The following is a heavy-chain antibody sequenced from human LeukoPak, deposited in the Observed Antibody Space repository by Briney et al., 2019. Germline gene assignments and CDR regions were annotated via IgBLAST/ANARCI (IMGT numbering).Heavy chain of an antibody. CDR3: ARDGRDGYNCH. CDR2: ISAYNGNK. CDR1: GYTFTSYG. Sequence: ASVKVSRKASGYTFTSYGISWVRQAPAQGLERMGWISAYNGNKNYAQKLQGRVTMTTDTSTSTAYMELRSLRSDDTAVYYAARDGRDGYNCHWGRGTRVTVSS. J-gene: IGHJ4*02. D-gene: IGHD5-12*01. V-gene: IGHV1-18*01.